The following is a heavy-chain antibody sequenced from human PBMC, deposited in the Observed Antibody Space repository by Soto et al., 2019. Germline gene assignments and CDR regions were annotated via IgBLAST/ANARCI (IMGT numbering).Heavy chain of an antibody. Sequence: SVKVSCKASGGTFSSYAISWVRQAPGQGLEWMGGIIPIFGTANYAQKFQGRVTITADESTSTAYMELSSLRSEDTAVYYCARGIAAAGTGWFDYWGQGTLVTVSS. J-gene: IGHJ5*01. D-gene: IGHD6-13*01. CDR2: IIPIFGTA. CDR1: GGTFSSYA. CDR3: ARGIAAAGTGWFDY. V-gene: IGHV1-69*13.